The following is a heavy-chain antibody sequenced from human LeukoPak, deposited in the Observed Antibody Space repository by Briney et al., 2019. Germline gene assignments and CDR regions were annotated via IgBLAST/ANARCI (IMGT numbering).Heavy chain of an antibody. V-gene: IGHV3-23*01. D-gene: IGHD2-15*01. J-gene: IGHJ4*02. Sequence: GGSLRLSCEVYGFTLTNHGVSWVRQAPGKGLEWVSIITGTGGRYYGDSVKGRFILSRDNSKNTVYMQMSSLRAEDTATYYCAKDYCRDGNCPFPFLDSWGQGTLVTVSS. CDR1: GFTLTNHG. CDR3: AKDYCRDGNCPFPFLDS. CDR2: ITGTGGR.